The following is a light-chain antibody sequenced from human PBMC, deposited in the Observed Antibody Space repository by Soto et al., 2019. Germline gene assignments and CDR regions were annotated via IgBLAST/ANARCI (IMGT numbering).Light chain of an antibody. CDR1: QSVSSSY. J-gene: IGKJ1*01. CDR2: DAS. CDR3: QQCGSSSWT. V-gene: IGKV3-20*01. Sequence: EIVLTQSPATLSLSPGERATLSCRASQSVSSSYLAWYQQKPGQAPRLLIYDASSRATGIPDRFSGSGSGTDFTLTISRLEPEDFAVYYCQQCGSSSWTFGQGTKVDIK.